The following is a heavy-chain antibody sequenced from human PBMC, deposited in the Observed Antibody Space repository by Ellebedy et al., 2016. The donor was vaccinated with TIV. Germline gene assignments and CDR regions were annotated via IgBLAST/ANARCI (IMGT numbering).Heavy chain of an antibody. V-gene: IGHV3-30-3*01. CDR3: AREGDRGYFQH. J-gene: IGHJ1*01. D-gene: IGHD3-16*01. CDR1: GFTFSTYP. CDR2: TSSDGSEE. Sequence: GGSLRLXXAASGFTFSTYPMHWIRQAPGEGLEWVAVTSSDGSEEHYADPVKGRFTISRDNSKNTLYVQLNSLRTEDTAVYYCAREGDRGYFQHWGQGTLVTVSS.